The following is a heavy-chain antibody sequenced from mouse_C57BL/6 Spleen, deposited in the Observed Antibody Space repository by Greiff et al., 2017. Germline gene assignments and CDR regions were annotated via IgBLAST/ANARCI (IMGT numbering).Heavy chain of an antibody. Sequence: EVHLVESGGGLVQPGGSLKLSCAASGFTFSDYGMAWVRQAPRKGPEWVAFISNLAYSIYYADTVTGRFTISRENAKNTLYLEMSSLRSEDTAMYYCARQLRLRYAMDYWGQGTSVTVSS. CDR2: ISNLAYSI. CDR3: ARQLRLRYAMDY. J-gene: IGHJ4*01. D-gene: IGHD3-2*02. V-gene: IGHV5-15*01. CDR1: GFTFSDYG.